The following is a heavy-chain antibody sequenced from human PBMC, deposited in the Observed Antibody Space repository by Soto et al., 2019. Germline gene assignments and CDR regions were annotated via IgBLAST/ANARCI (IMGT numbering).Heavy chain of an antibody. Sequence: SETLCLTCTVPGGSIISYYWSWIRQPPGKGLEWIGYIYYSGSTNYNPSLKSRVTISVDTSKNQFSLKLSSVTAADTAVYYCARRYGRNVDYWGQGTLVTVS. V-gene: IGHV4-59*01. CDR3: ARRYGRNVDY. J-gene: IGHJ4*02. D-gene: IGHD1-1*01. CDR1: GGSIISYY. CDR2: IYYSGST.